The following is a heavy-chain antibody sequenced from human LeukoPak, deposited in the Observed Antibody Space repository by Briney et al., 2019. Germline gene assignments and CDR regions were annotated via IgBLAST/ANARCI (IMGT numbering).Heavy chain of an antibody. CDR2: ISYDGSNK. D-gene: IGHD1-26*01. CDR1: GFTFSSYA. Sequence: PGRSLRLSCAASGFTFSSYAMHWVRQAPGKGLEWVAVISYDGSNKYYADSVKGRFTISRDNSKSTLFLQMNSLRPEDTAVYFCARDLISGSHYWGQGTLVTVSS. V-gene: IGHV3-30*04. CDR3: ARDLISGSHY. J-gene: IGHJ4*02.